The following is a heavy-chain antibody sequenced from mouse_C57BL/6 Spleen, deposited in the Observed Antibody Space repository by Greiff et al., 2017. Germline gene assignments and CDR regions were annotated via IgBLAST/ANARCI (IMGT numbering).Heavy chain of an antibody. CDR3: AREGTTGFAY. CDR1: GYTFTSYW. CDR2: IDPSDSYT. J-gene: IGHJ3*01. V-gene: IGHV1-69*01. D-gene: IGHD1-1*01. Sequence: QVQLQQPGAELVMPGASVKLSCKASGYTFTSYWMHWVKQRPGQGLEWIGEIDPSDSYTNYNQKFKGKSTLTVDKSSSTAYMQLSSLTSEDSAVYYCAREGTTGFAYRGQGTRVTVSA.